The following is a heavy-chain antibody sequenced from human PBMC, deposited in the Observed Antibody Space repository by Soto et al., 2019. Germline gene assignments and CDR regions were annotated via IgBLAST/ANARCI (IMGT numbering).Heavy chain of an antibody. CDR2: ISSSSSTI. D-gene: IGHD6-6*01. Sequence: GGSLRLSCAASGFTFSSYSMNWVRQAPGKGLEWVSYISSSSSTIYYADSVKGRFTISRDNAKNSLYLQMNSLRAEDTAVYYCARVPLGDSSSSGYFDYWGQGTLVTVSS. CDR3: ARVPLGDSSSSGYFDY. V-gene: IGHV3-48*01. J-gene: IGHJ4*02. CDR1: GFTFSSYS.